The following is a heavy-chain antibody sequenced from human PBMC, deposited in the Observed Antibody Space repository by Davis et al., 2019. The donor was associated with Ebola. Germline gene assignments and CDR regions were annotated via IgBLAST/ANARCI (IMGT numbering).Heavy chain of an antibody. D-gene: IGHD4-17*01. Sequence: AASVKVSCKASGYTFTGYYMHWVRQAPGQGLEWMGRINPNSGGTNYAQKFQGRVTMTRDTSISTAYMELSSLRSEDTAVYYCASYDYGDHDYWGQGTLVTVSS. J-gene: IGHJ4*02. CDR3: ASYDYGDHDY. CDR1: GYTFTGYY. V-gene: IGHV1-2*06. CDR2: INPNSGGT.